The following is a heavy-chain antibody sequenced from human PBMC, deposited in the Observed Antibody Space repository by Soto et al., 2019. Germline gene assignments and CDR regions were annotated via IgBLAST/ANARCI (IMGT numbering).Heavy chain of an antibody. CDR2: IYYSGST. CDR3: ARRPQDCSGGRCYLYFHH. J-gene: IGHJ1*01. Sequence: QVQLQESGPGLVKPSQTLSLTCTVSGGSISSGDYYWSWIRQPPGKGQEWIGYIYYSGSTYYNPSLKSRVTISVDTSKNQFSLKLSSVTAADTAVYYCARRPQDCSGGRCYLYFHHWGQGTLVTVSS. D-gene: IGHD2-15*01. V-gene: IGHV4-30-4*01. CDR1: GGSISSGDYY.